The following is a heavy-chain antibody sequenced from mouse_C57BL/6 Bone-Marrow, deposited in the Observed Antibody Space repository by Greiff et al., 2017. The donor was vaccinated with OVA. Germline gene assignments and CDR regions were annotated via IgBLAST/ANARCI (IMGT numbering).Heavy chain of an antibody. D-gene: IGHD1-1*01. CDR2: IWSGGGS. V-gene: IGHV2-2*01. CDR3: ARFYYYGSRCCWFAY. J-gene: IGHJ3*01. CDR1: GFSLTSYG. Sequence: QVQLQQSGPGLVQPSQSLSITCTVSGFSLTSYGVHWVRQSPGKGLEWLGVIWSGGGSDYNAAFISRLSISKDKSKIQVFFTMNSLQADDTAIYSGARFYYYGSRCCWFAYWGQGTLVTVSA.